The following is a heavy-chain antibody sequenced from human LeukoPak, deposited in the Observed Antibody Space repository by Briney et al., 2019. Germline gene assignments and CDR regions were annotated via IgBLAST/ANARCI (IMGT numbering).Heavy chain of an antibody. V-gene: IGHV3-30*02. CDR2: IWYDGSNK. CDR3: AKGYYYDSSGYYQHFDH. Sequence: GGSLRLSCAASGFTFSSFAMHWVRQAPGKGLEWVAVIWYDGSNKYYADSVKGRFTISRDNSKNTLYLQMNSLRAEDTAVYYCAKGYYYDSSGYYQHFDHWGQGTLVTVSS. CDR1: GFTFSSFA. J-gene: IGHJ4*02. D-gene: IGHD3-22*01.